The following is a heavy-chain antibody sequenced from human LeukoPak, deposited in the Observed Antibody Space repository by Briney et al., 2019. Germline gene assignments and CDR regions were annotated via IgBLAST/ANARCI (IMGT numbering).Heavy chain of an antibody. Sequence: SETLSLTCPVSGGSISSSSYYWGWIRQPPGKGLEWIGSIYYSGITYYNPSLKSRVSISVDTSKNQFSLKLSSVTAADTAVYYCARLRQIGYDPPIDYWGQGTLVTVSS. V-gene: IGHV4-39*01. CDR3: ARLRQIGYDPPIDY. J-gene: IGHJ4*02. CDR1: GGSISSSSYY. D-gene: IGHD5-12*01. CDR2: IYYSGIT.